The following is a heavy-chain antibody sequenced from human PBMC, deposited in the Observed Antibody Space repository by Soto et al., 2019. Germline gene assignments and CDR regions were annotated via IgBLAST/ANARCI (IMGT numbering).Heavy chain of an antibody. CDR3: AGGSFGVRFTHDF. CDR1: GGTFSNYA. D-gene: IGHD3-3*01. Sequence: QVQLVQSGAEVKKPGSSVKVSCKASGGTFSNYAISWVRQDPGQGLEWMGGIIPVFGTPKYAQKFQGRVTIIADSSTNTVHMELSSLRSDDTGMYYCAGGSFGVRFTHDFWGQGTLVTVSS. V-gene: IGHV1-69*01. J-gene: IGHJ4*02. CDR2: IIPVFGTP.